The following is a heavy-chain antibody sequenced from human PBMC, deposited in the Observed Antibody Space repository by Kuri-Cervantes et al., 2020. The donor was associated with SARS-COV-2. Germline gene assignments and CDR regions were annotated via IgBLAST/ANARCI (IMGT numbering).Heavy chain of an antibody. CDR1: GDTFTGYG. CDR2: ISAYNGNT. J-gene: IGHJ6*02. D-gene: IGHD2-2*01. V-gene: IGHV1-18*01. Sequence: ASVKISCKASGDTFTGYGISWGRQAPGQGLEWMGWISAYNGNTNYAQKLQGRVTMTTDTSTSTAYMELRSLRSDDTAVYYCARSSLILPTYCSSTSCYPGMDVWGQGTTVTVSS. CDR3: ARSSLILPTYCSSTSCYPGMDV.